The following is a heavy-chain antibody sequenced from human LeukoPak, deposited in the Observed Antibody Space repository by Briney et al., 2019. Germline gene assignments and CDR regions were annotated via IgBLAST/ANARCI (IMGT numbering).Heavy chain of an antibody. Sequence: GGSLRLSCAASGFTFSSHAMNWVRQAPGKGLEWVSGISDSGGSTYYADSVKGQFTISRDNSKNTLYLQMNSLRAEDTAVYHCAKSGTYPLDYWGQGTLVTVSS. V-gene: IGHV3-23*01. D-gene: IGHD1-26*01. CDR2: ISDSGGST. CDR3: AKSGTYPLDY. J-gene: IGHJ4*02. CDR1: GFTFSSHA.